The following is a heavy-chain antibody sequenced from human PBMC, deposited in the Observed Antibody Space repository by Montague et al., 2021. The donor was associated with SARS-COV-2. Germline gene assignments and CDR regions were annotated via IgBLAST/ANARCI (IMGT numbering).Heavy chain of an antibody. CDR2: IYYSGST. CDR3: ARGDVEMATIKSGGPFYHFDY. Sequence: SETLSLTCTVSGGSISSYCWSWIRQPPGKGLEWIGYIYYSGSTNYNPSLKSPVTISVDTSKNQFSLKLSSVTAADTAVYYCARGDVEMATIKSGGPFYHFDYWGQGTLVTVSS. D-gene: IGHD5-24*01. J-gene: IGHJ4*02. V-gene: IGHV4-59*13. CDR1: GGSISSYC.